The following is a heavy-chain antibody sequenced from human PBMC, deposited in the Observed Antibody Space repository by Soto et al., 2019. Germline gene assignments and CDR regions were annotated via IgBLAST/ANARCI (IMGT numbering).Heavy chain of an antibody. D-gene: IGHD3-22*01. CDR1: GGSISSYY. CDR3: ARGGSGYYYDY. V-gene: IGHV4-59*01. Sequence: SETLSLTCTVSGGSISSYYWSWIRQPPGKGLEWIGYIYYSGSTNYNPSLKSRVTISVDTSKNQFSLKLSSVTAADTAVYYCARGGSGYYYDYWGQGTLVTVSS. CDR2: IYYSGST. J-gene: IGHJ4*02.